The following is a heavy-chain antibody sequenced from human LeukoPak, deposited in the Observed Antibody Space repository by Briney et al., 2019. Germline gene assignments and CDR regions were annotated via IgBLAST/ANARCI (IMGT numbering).Heavy chain of an antibody. CDR1: GYTSTGYY. V-gene: IGHV1-2*02. Sequence: ASVKVSCKASGYTSTGYYMHWVRQAPGQGLEWMGWINPNSGGTNYAQKFQGRVTMTRDTSISTAYMELSRLRSDDTAVYYCARDPTLVDDYVWGSYRWNNWFDPWGQGTLSPSPQ. CDR2: INPNSGGT. CDR3: ARDPTLVDDYVWGSYRWNNWFDP. J-gene: IGHJ5*02. D-gene: IGHD3-16*02.